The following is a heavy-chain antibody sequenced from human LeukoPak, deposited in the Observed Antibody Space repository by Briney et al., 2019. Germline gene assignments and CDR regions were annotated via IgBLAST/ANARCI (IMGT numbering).Heavy chain of an antibody. D-gene: IGHD3-16*01. CDR2: ISGSVSGT. J-gene: IGHJ3*02. Sequence: GGSLRLSCAASGFTFSNFAMTWVRQAPGQGLEWVSVISGSVSGTYYADSVKGRFTISRDNSKNTLSLQMNSLRAGDTAVYYCAKGGSSWGALDIWGQGTMVTVSS. CDR1: GFTFSNFA. V-gene: IGHV3-23*01. CDR3: AKGGSSWGALDI.